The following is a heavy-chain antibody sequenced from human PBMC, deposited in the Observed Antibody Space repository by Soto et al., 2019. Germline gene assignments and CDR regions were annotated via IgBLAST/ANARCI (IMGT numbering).Heavy chain of an antibody. J-gene: IGHJ3*02. CDR2: IYYSGST. Sequence: SETLSLTCTVSGGSISSYYWSWIRQPPGKGLEWIGYIYYSGSTNYNPSLKSRVTISVDTSKNQFSLKLSSVTAADTAVYYCARHACYTMFCTNGVRDAFDILGQGTMVSVSS. V-gene: IGHV4-59*08. CDR3: ARHACYTMFCTNGVRDAFDI. CDR1: GGSISSYY. D-gene: IGHD2-8*01.